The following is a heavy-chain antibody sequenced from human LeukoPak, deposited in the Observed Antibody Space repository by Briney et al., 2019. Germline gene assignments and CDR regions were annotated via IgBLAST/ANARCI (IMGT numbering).Heavy chain of an antibody. D-gene: IGHD6-13*01. CDR3: ARDWAYSSSWDYYYYYYMDV. J-gene: IGHJ6*03. Sequence: TGGSLRLSCAASGFTFSSYSMNWLRQAPGKGLEWVSSISSSSSYIYYADSVKGRFTISRDNAKNSLYLQMNSLRAEDTAVYYCARDWAYSSSWDYYYYYYMDVWGKGTTVTVSS. CDR1: GFTFSSYS. CDR2: ISSSSSYI. V-gene: IGHV3-21*01.